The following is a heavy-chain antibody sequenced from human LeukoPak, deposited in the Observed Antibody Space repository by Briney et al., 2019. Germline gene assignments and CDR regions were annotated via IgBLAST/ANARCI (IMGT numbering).Heavy chain of an antibody. D-gene: IGHD1-26*01. J-gene: IGHJ4*02. CDR1: GYTFTSSD. CDR2: MNPNSGNT. Sequence: ASVKVSCKASGYTFTSSDINWVRQATGQGPEWMGWMNPNSGNTGYTQKFQGRVTLTRNTSISTAYMELSSLRSEDTAVYYCAKEGRVVVGATTAGLCYFDYWGQGTLVTVSS. V-gene: IGHV1-8*01. CDR3: AKEGRVVVGATTAGLCYFDY.